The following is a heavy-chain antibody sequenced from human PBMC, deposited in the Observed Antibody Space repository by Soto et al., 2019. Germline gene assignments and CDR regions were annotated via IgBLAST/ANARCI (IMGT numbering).Heavy chain of an antibody. Sequence: SXKVSFKASGYTXTSYAIGLVRQAPVQGLEWMGWIIEYNGDTNYAQNLQGRFTITTHTSTNTAHMELRNLRYDDTPVYYSARDWSRYYESSALIWFFWGQGTPGTVSS. CDR2: IIEYNGDT. CDR3: ARDWSRYYESSALIWFF. CDR1: GYTXTSYA. J-gene: IGHJ4*02. D-gene: IGHD3-22*01. V-gene: IGHV1-18*04.